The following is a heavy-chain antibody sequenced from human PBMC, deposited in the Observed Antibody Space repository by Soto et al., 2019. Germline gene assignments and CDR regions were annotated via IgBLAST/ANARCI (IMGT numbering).Heavy chain of an antibody. CDR2: ISYDGRNK. CDR1: GFTFSNYG. J-gene: IGHJ2*01. Sequence: QVQLVESGGGVVQPGRSLRLSCAASGFTFSNYGIHWVRQAPGKGLEWVAVISYDGRNKYYADSVKGRFTISRDNSKNTPYLQMNSMRAEDTAEYYCAEDVVTAIPVGWYLDLWGRGTLVTVSS. D-gene: IGHD2-21*02. V-gene: IGHV3-30*18. CDR3: AEDVVTAIPVGWYLDL.